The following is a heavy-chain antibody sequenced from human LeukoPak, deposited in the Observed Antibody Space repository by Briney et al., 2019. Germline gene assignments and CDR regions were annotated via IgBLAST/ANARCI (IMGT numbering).Heavy chain of an antibody. Sequence: GGSLRLSCAASGFTFDDYAMHWVRQAPGKGLGWVSGISWNSGSIGYADSVKGRFTISRDNAKNSLYLQMNSLRAEDTAVYYCARLTDFDYWGQGTLVTVSS. CDR3: ARLTDFDY. CDR1: GFTFDDYA. D-gene: IGHD3-22*01. V-gene: IGHV3-9*01. CDR2: ISWNSGSI. J-gene: IGHJ4*02.